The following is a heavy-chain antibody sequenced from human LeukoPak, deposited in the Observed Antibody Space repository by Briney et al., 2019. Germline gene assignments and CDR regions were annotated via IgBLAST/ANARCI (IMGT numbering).Heavy chain of an antibody. D-gene: IGHD6-19*01. CDR1: GGSISSGSYH. J-gene: IGHJ4*02. Sequence: SETLSLTCTVSGGSISSGSYHWSWIRQPAGKGLEWIGRIYTSGSTNYNPSLKSRVTISVDTSKNQFSLKLSSVTAADTAVYDCARDRYSSGWYEDYWGQGTLVTVSS. CDR2: IYTSGST. V-gene: IGHV4-61*02. CDR3: ARDRYSSGWYEDY.